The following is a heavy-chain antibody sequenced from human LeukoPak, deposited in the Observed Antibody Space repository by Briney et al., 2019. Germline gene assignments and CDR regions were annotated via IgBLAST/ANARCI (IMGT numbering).Heavy chain of an antibody. CDR1: GFTFSNYA. V-gene: IGHV3-30-3*01. J-gene: IGHJ4*02. CDR3: ARGAGGSSSWSTIRYVDC. D-gene: IGHD6-13*01. Sequence: GGSLRLSCAACGFTFSNYAMHWVRQAPGKGLEWMTGISYDGSKKYSADSVTGRFTISRDNSENTLYLQMNSLRVEDTAVYYCARGAGGSSSWSTIRYVDCWGQGTLVTASS. CDR2: ISYDGSKK.